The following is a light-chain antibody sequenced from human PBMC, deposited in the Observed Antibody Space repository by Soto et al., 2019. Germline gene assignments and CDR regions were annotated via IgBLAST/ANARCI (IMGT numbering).Light chain of an antibody. V-gene: IGKV1-5*03. CDR1: QSVRTW. CDR3: QQYNRYPST. J-gene: IGKJ1*01. Sequence: IQLTQSPSALSAFVGDRVTITCRASQSVRTWLAWYQQKPGKAPKILIYKVYNLESGVPSRFSGSGSDTEFTLTISSLQPDDFATYYCQQYNRYPSTFGQGTKVEI. CDR2: KVY.